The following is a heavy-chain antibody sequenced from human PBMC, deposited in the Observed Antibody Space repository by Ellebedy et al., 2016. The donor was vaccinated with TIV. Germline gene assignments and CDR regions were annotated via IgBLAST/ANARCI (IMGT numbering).Heavy chain of an antibody. CDR3: AREGGEQQLVFSAFDI. J-gene: IGHJ3*02. Sequence: AASVKVSCKASGGTFSSYAISWVRQAPGQGLEWMGRIIPILGIANYAQKFQGRVTITADKSTSTAYMELSSLRSEDTAVYYCAREGGEQQLVFSAFDIWGQGTMVTVSS. CDR2: IIPILGIA. V-gene: IGHV1-69*04. D-gene: IGHD6-13*01. CDR1: GGTFSSYA.